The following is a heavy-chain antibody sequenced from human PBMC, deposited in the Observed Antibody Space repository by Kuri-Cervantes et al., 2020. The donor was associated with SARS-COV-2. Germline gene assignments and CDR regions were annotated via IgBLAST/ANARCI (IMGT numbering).Heavy chain of an antibody. J-gene: IGHJ4*02. CDR3: ARDSSDGSGEL. D-gene: IGHD3-16*01. V-gene: IGHV3-33*01. CDR2: IWHDGSKK. Sequence: GGSLRLSCPTSGFTLSTYGMHWVRQAPAKGLEWVALIWHDGSKKNYADSVKGRFTISRDDAKKTQYQQINSLRGDDTAVYYCARDSSDGSGELGGQGTLVTGSS. CDR1: GFTLSTYG.